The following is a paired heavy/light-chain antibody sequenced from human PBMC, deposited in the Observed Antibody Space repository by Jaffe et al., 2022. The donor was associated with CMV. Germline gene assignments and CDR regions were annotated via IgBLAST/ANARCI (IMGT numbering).Heavy chain of an antibody. D-gene: IGHD5-18*01. CDR1: GGSISSYY. Sequence: QVQLQESGPGLVKPSETLSLTCTVSGGSISSYYWSWIRQPPGKGLEWIGYIYYSGSTNYNPSLKSRVTISVDTSKNQFSLKLSSVTAADTAVYYCARAPWGYSYPDDAFDIWGQGTMVTVSS. V-gene: IGHV4-59*01. J-gene: IGHJ3*02. CDR3: ARAPWGYSYPDDAFDI. CDR2: IYYSGST.
Light chain of an antibody. J-gene: IGLJ2*01. V-gene: IGLV2-23*02. CDR1: SSDVGSYNL. Sequence: QSALTQPASVSGSPGQSITISCTGTSSDVGSYNLVSWYQQHPGKAPKLMIYEVSKRPSGVSNRFSGSKSGNTASLTISGLQAEDEADYYCCSYAGSSTKIFGGGTKLTVL. CDR3: CSYAGSSTKI. CDR2: EVS.